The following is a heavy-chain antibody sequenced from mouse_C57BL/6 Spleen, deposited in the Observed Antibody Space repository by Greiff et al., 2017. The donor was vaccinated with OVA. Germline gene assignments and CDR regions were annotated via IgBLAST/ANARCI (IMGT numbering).Heavy chain of an antibody. V-gene: IGHV1-26*01. Sequence: EVQLQQSGPELVKPGASVKISCKASGYTFTDYYMNWVKQSHGKSLEWIGDINPNNGGTSYNQKFKGKATLTVDKSSSTAYMELRSLTSEDSAVYYCARRARDDYAWFAYWGQGTLVTVSA. D-gene: IGHD2-4*01. CDR2: INPNNGGT. CDR1: GYTFTDYY. CDR3: ARRARDDYAWFAY. J-gene: IGHJ3*01.